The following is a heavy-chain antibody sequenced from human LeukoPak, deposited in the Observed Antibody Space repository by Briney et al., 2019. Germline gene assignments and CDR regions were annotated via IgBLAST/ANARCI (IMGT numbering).Heavy chain of an antibody. CDR2: IYTSGST. CDR3: ARVARSMSSSSEDS. V-gene: IGHV4-61*02. J-gene: IGHJ4*02. CDR1: GGSISTGSYY. D-gene: IGHD6-13*01. Sequence: SETLSLTCTVSGGSISTGSYYWNWTRQPAGKGLEWIGRIYTSGSTNYNPSLKSRVNLSVDTSKNQFSLKLNSVTAADTAVYYCARVARSMSSSSEDSWGQGTLVTVSS.